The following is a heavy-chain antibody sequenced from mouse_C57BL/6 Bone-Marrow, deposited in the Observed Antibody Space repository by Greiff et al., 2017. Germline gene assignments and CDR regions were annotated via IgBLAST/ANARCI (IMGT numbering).Heavy chain of an antibody. D-gene: IGHD2-3*01. CDR1: GYTFTGYW. CDR3: ARGWLLLAY. Sequence: VQLQQSGAELMKPGASVKLSCKATGYTFTGYWMEWVKQRPGHGLAWIGGLLPGSGSTNYNGKFKGKATFTADTSSNTAYMQLRSLTTEDSAIYYCARGWLLLAYWGQGTLVTVSA. V-gene: IGHV1-9*01. CDR2: LLPGSGST. J-gene: IGHJ3*01.